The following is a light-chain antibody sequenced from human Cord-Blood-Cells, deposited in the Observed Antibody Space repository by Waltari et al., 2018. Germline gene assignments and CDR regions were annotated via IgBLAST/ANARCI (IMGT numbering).Light chain of an antibody. Sequence: QSALTQPASVSGSPGQSITISCPGTSSDVGGSNYVSCYQQHPGKAPKLMIYDVSNRPSGVSNSFSGSKSGNTASLTISGLQAEDEADYYCSSYTSSSTLPVFGGGTKLTVL. J-gene: IGLJ2*01. CDR3: SSYTSSSTLPV. V-gene: IGLV2-14*01. CDR2: DVS. CDR1: SSDVGGSNY.